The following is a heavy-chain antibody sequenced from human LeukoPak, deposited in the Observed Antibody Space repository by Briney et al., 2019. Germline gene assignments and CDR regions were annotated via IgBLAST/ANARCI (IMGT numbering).Heavy chain of an antibody. CDR3: ASLWLGGMDV. CDR2: IIPILGIA. V-gene: IGHV1-69*02. Sequence: EWMGRIIPILGIANYAQKFQGRVTITADKSTSTAYMELSSLRSEDTAVYYCASLWLGGMDVWGQGTTVTVSS. D-gene: IGHD6-19*01. J-gene: IGHJ6*02.